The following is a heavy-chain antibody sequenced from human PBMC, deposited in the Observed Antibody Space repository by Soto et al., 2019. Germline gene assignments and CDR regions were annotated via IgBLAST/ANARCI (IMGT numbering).Heavy chain of an antibody. CDR2: INPSGGSA. J-gene: IGHJ5*02. V-gene: IGHV1-46*01. CDR1: GYTFTSYY. CDR3: ARDRGWFDP. Sequence: QVQLVQSGAEVKKPGASVKVSCKASGYTFTSYYMHWVRQAPGQGLEWMGIINPSGGSASYAQKFQGRVTMTRDTSTSTDYMELSSLRSEDRAVYYCARDRGWFDPWGQGTLVTVSS.